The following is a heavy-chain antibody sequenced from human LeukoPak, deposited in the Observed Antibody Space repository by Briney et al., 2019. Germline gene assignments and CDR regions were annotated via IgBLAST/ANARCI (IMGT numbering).Heavy chain of an antibody. J-gene: IGHJ6*03. D-gene: IGHD3-10*01. CDR3: ARDGSGSFFLTNYYYYYYMDV. Sequence: TGGSLRLSCAASGFTFSSYSMNWVRQAPGKWLEWVSSISSSSSYIYYADSVKGRFTISRDNAKNSQYLQMNSLRAEDTAVYYCARDGSGSFFLTNYYYYYYMDVWGKGTTVTVSS. V-gene: IGHV3-21*01. CDR1: GFTFSSYS. CDR2: ISSSSSYI.